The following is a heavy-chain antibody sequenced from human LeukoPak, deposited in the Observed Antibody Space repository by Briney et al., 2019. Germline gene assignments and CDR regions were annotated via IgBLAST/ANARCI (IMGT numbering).Heavy chain of an antibody. CDR1: GGSISSSSYY. CDR2: IYYSGST. Sequence: SETLSLTCIVSGGSISSSSYYWGWIRHPPGKGLEWIGSIYYSGSTYYNPSLKSRVTISVDTSKNQYSLKLSSVTAADTAVYYCARRGYSSSSVDWFDPWGQGTLVTVSS. D-gene: IGHD6-6*01. CDR3: ARRGYSSSSVDWFDP. J-gene: IGHJ5*02. V-gene: IGHV4-39*01.